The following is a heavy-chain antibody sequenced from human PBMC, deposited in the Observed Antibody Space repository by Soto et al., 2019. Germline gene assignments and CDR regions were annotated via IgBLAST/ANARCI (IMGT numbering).Heavy chain of an antibody. CDR3: VREQVDNFGYHWFDR. Sequence: EVQLVESGGGLVKPGGSLRLSCAASGFNFNDYQIHWVRQAPGEGLEWVSGISPGLSFIYYADSVRGRFTISRDNSNKSVFLQLNSLRVDDPATNYCVREQVDNFGYHWFDRWGQGTLVTVSS. D-gene: IGHD5-18*01. J-gene: IGHJ5*02. CDR1: GFNFNDYQ. CDR2: ISPGLSFI. V-gene: IGHV3-21*01.